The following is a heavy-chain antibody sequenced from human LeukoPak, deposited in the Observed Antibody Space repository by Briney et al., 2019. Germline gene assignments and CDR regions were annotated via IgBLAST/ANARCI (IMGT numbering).Heavy chain of an antibody. CDR1: GFTFSNYW. J-gene: IGHJ4*02. CDR3: VRERGWLESLFDY. CDR2: INSDGSSR. Sequence: GGSLRLSCAASGFTFSNYWMHWVRQAPGKGLMWVSRINSDGSSRSYADSVKGRFTTSRDNAKNTLYLQMNSLSAEDTAVYYCVRERGWLESLFDYWGQGTLVTVSS. D-gene: IGHD5-24*01. V-gene: IGHV3-74*01.